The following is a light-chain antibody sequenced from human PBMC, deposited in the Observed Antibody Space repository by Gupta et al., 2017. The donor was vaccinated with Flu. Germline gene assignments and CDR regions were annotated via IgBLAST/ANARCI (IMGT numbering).Light chain of an antibody. CDR2: EDN. CDR3: QSYDSSSWV. J-gene: IGLJ3*02. Sequence: NFMLTQPHSVSESPGKTVTISCARSSGSIASNYVQWYQQRPGSAPTSVIYEDNLRPSGVPDRFSGSSDSSSNSASLTISGLKTEDEADYYCQSYDSSSWVFGGGTKLTVL. V-gene: IGLV6-57*03. CDR1: SGSIASNY.